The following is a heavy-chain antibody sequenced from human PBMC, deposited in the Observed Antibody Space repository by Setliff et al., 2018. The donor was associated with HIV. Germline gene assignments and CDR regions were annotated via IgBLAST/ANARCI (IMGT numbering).Heavy chain of an antibody. D-gene: IGHD6-13*01. CDR2: IHHSGIT. Sequence: LSLTCAVYGGSFSDYYWTWIRQSPGKGLEWIGDIHHSGITNYRPSLKSRVTMSVDTSKNQFSLKLTSVTAADTAVYYCASLRRSSWYPWFDPWGQGNLVTVSS. CDR3: ASLRRSSWYPWFDP. V-gene: IGHV4-34*01. J-gene: IGHJ5*02. CDR1: GGSFSDYY.